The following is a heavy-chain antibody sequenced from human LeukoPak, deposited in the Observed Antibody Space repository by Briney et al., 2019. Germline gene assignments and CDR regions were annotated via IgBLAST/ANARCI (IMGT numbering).Heavy chain of an antibody. CDR3: ASSSWLRDANFDS. CDR2: IYNSGSP. CDR1: GGSISSGLYY. J-gene: IGHJ4*02. Sequence: PSETLSLTCTVSGGSISSGLYYWSWIRQPAGKGLEWIGRIYNSGSPKYNPSLKSRVTISVVTSKNQFSLKLTSVTAADTAVYYCASSSWLRDANFDSWGQGILVTVSS. V-gene: IGHV4-61*02. D-gene: IGHD6-13*01.